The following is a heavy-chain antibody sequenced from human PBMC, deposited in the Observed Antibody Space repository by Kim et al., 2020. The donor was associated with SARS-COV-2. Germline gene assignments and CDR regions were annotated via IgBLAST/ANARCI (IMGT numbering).Heavy chain of an antibody. CDR3: GRDYSD. J-gene: IGHJ4*02. V-gene: IGHV3-7*01. Sequence: KEDGSEKYYGDSGKGRFTISRDNAKNSLFLQMNSLRAEDAAVYYCGRDYSDWGQGTLVTVSS. CDR2: KEDGSEK. D-gene: IGHD1-26*01.